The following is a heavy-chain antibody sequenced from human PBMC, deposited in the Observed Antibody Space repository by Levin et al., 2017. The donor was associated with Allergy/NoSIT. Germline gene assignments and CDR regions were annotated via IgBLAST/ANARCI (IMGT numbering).Heavy chain of an antibody. J-gene: IGHJ3*02. CDR2: ISWNSGSI. V-gene: IGHV3-9*01. CDR3: AKDVGAYGDFDAFDI. D-gene: IGHD4-17*01. CDR1: GFTFDDYA. Sequence: PGGSLRLSCAASGFTFDDYAMHWVRQAPGKGLEWVSGISWNSGSIGYADSVKGRFTISRDNAKNSLYLQMNSLRAEDTALYYCAKDVGAYGDFDAFDIWGQGTMVTVSS.